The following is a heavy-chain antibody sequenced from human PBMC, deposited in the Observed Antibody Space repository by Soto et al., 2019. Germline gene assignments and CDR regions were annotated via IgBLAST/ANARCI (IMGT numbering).Heavy chain of an antibody. CDR3: NKGYWLDY. Sequence: GGSLRLSCAASGFAFSSYAMNWVRQAPGKGLEWVSHISNSGDRTNYADSVKGRFTISRDNSKNTLYLQMNSLRAEDTALYYCNKGYWLDYWGQGTLVT. CDR2: ISNSGDRT. CDR1: GFAFSSYA. D-gene: IGHD1-26*01. V-gene: IGHV3-23*01. J-gene: IGHJ4*02.